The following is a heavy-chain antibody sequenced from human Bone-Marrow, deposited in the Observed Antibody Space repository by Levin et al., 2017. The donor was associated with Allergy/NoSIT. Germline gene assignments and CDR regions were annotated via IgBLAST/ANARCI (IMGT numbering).Heavy chain of an antibody. CDR3: ARRPTYGDYEYNWFDP. Sequence: ESGPTLVKPTETLTLTCTVSGFSLSNARMGVSWIRQPPGKALEWLAHIFSNDEKSYSTSLKSRLTISKDTSKSQVVLTMTNMDPVDTATYYCARRPTYGDYEYNWFDPWGQGTLVTVSS. CDR2: IFSNDEK. V-gene: IGHV2-26*01. CDR1: GFSLSNARMG. D-gene: IGHD4-17*01. J-gene: IGHJ5*02.